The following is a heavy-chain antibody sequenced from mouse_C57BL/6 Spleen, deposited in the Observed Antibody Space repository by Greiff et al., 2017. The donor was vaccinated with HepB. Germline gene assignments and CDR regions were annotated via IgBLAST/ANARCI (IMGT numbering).Heavy chain of an antibody. CDR2: IYPRSGNT. D-gene: IGHD2-10*02. Sequence: QVHVKQSGAELARPGASVKLSCKASGYTFTSYGISWVKQRTGQGLEWIGEIYPRSGNTYYNEKFKGKATLTADKSSSTAYMELRSLTSEDSAVYFCARSMDSNSYFDVWGTGTTVTVSS. V-gene: IGHV1-81*01. J-gene: IGHJ1*03. CDR3: ARSMDSNSYFDV. CDR1: GYTFTSYG.